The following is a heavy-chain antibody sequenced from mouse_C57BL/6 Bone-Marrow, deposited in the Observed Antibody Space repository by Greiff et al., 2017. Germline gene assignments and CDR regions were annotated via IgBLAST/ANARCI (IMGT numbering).Heavy chain of an antibody. J-gene: IGHJ2*01. D-gene: IGHD1-1*01. Sequence: QVQLQQSGAELARPGASVKLSCKASGYTFTSYGISWVKQRTGQGLEWIGEIYPRSGNTYYNEKFKGKATLTADKSSSTSYLELRSLTSEDSAVFFCARSGVQYYGSTTANWGRGTTLTVYS. CDR2: IYPRSGNT. V-gene: IGHV1-81*01. CDR3: ARSGVQYYGSTTAN. CDR1: GYTFTSYG.